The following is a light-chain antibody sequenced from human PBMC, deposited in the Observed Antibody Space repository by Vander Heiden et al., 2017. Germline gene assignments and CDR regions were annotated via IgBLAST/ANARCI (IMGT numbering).Light chain of an antibody. CDR1: KLGDKY. J-gene: IGLJ2*01. Sequence: SYELTQPPSVSVPPGQTASITCSGDKLGDKYACWYQQKPGQSPVLVIYQDSKRPSGIPERFSGSNSGNTATLTISGTRAMDEADYYCQAWDSSTVVFGGGTKLTVL. V-gene: IGLV3-1*01. CDR2: QDS. CDR3: QAWDSSTVV.